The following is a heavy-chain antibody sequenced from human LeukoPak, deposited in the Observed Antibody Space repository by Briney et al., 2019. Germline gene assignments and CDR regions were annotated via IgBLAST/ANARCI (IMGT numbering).Heavy chain of an antibody. CDR2: VYYSGST. J-gene: IGHJ4*02. CDR3: ARALMAAAGPILFDY. V-gene: IGHV4-59*01. Sequence: SETLSLTCTVSGGSISSYYWSWIRQTPGKGLEWIGYVYYSGSTNYNPSLKSRVTISVDTSKNQFSLKLSSVTAADTAVYYCARALMAAAGPILFDYWGQGTLVTVSS. D-gene: IGHD6-13*01. CDR1: GGSISSYY.